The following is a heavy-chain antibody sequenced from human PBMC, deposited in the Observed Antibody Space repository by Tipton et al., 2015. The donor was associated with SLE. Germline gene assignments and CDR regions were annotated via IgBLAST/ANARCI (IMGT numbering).Heavy chain of an antibody. CDR1: GFTFKNAW. J-gene: IGHJ4*02. D-gene: IGHD5-18*01. Sequence: SLRLSCAASGFTFKNAWMSWVRQAPGKGLEWVGLIRRNGDGETTDYAAPVKGRFTISRDDSKTTLYLQMNSLKSEDTAVYYCSRVRDTYFDSWGQGTLVTVPS. CDR3: SRVRDTYFDS. V-gene: IGHV3-15*01. CDR2: IRRNGDGETT.